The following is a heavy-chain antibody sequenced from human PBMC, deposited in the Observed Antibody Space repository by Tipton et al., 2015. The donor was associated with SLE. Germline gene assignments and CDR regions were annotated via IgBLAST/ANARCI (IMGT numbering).Heavy chain of an antibody. Sequence: GLVKPSETLSLTCAVYGGSFSGYYWSWIRQPPGKGLEWIGEISHSGSTNYNPSLKSRVTISVDTSKNQFSLKLSSVTAADTAVYYCARGSGSSSSPDYWGQGTLVTVSS. CDR3: ARGSGSSSSPDY. CDR1: GGSFSGYY. CDR2: ISHSGST. D-gene: IGHD6-6*01. J-gene: IGHJ4*02. V-gene: IGHV4-34*01.